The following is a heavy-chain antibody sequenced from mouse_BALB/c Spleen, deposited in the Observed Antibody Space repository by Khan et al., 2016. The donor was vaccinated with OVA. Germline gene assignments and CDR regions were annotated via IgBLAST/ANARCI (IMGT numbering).Heavy chain of an antibody. J-gene: IGHJ2*01. CDR3: ARTARIKY. CDR1: VYSITSGYG. V-gene: IGHV3-1*02. D-gene: IGHD1-2*01. Sequence: EVKLELSGPGLVKPSQSLSLTCTVTVYSITSGYGWNWIRQFPGNKLEWMGYISYSGSTNYNPFLKSRISIPRDTSKNQFFLQLNSVTTEDTATYYCARTARIKYWGQGTTLTVSS. CDR2: ISYSGST.